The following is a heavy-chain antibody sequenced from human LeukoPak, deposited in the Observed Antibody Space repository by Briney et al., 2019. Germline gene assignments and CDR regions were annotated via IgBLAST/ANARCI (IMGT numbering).Heavy chain of an antibody. D-gene: IGHD3-10*01. CDR3: ARERTYYYGSGSFDY. CDR2: IYYSGST. V-gene: IGHV4-59*02. J-gene: IGHJ4*02. Sequence: SETLSLTCTVSGGSVSGYYWSWIRQPPGKGLEWIGYIYYSGSTYYNPSLKSRVTISVDTSKNQFSLKLSSVTAADTAVYYCARERTYYYGSGSFDYWGQGTLVTVSS. CDR1: GGSVSGYY.